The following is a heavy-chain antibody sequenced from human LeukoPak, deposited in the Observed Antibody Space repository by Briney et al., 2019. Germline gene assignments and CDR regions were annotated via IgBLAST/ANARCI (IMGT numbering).Heavy chain of an antibody. CDR1: GFTFSSYE. D-gene: IGHD5-12*01. J-gene: IGHJ5*02. CDR2: ISSSGSTI. V-gene: IGHV3-48*03. Sequence: GGSLRLSCAASGFTFSSYEMNWVRQAPGKGLEWVSYISSSGSTIYYADSVKGRITISRDNAKNSLYLQMNSLRAEDTAVYYCARDLDTVATMFDPWGQGTLVTVSS. CDR3: ARDLDTVATMFDP.